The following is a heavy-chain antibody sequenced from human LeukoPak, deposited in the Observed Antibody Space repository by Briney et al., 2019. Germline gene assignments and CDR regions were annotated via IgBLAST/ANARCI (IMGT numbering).Heavy chain of an antibody. V-gene: IGHV3-23*01. CDR3: ATPEYDFWSGYQEYFQQ. D-gene: IGHD3-3*01. CDR1: GFTFSSYA. Sequence: GGSLRLSCAASGFTFSSYAMSWVRQAPGKGLEWVSVISGSGGSTYYADSVKGRFTISRDNSKNTLYLQMNSLRAEDTAVYYCATPEYDFWSGYQEYFQQWGQGTLVTVSS. CDR2: ISGSGGST. J-gene: IGHJ1*01.